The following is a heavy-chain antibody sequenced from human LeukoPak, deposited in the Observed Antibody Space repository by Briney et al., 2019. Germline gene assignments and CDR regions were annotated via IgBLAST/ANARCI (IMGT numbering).Heavy chain of an antibody. CDR1: GGSVTNSY. CDR2: IFYVGST. V-gene: IGHV4-59*08. CDR3: ARVSYFDSSGYYYDFDY. D-gene: IGHD3-22*01. Sequence: PSETLSLTCTVSGGSVTNSYWSWIRQPPGKGLEWIGYIFYVGSTNHNPSLKSRVTISIDTSKNQFSLKLSSVTAADTAVYYCARVSYFDSSGYYYDFDYWGQGTLVTVSP. J-gene: IGHJ4*02.